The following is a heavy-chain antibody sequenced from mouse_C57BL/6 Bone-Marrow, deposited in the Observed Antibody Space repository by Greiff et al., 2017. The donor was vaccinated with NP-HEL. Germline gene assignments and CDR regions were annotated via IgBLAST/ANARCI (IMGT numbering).Heavy chain of an antibody. V-gene: IGHV1-15*01. CDR1: GYTFTDYE. D-gene: IGHD1-1*01. CDR2: IDPETGGT. J-gene: IGHJ2*01. CDR3: TRYDGIDY. Sequence: VKLVESGAELVRPGASVTLSCKASGYTFTDYEMHWVKQTPVHGLEWIGAIDPETGGTAYNQKFKGKAILTADKSSSTAYMELRSLTSEDSAVYYCTRYDGIDYWGQGTTLTVSS.